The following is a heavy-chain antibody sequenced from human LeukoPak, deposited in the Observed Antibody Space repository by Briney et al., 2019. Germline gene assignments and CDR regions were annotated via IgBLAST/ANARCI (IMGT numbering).Heavy chain of an antibody. V-gene: IGHV3-9*01. CDR1: GFTFDDYA. Sequence: PGGSLRLSCAASGFTFDDYAMHWVRQAPGKGLEWVSGISWNSGSIGYADSVKGRFTISRDNAKNSLYLQMNSLRAEDTALYYCEKEGGSSGGYDVFDIGGQGKMVTVFS. D-gene: IGHD2-15*01. CDR3: EKEGGSSGGYDVFDI. CDR2: ISWNSGSI. J-gene: IGHJ3*02.